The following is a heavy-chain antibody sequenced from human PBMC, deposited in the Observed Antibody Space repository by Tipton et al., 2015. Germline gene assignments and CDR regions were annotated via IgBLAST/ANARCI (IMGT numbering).Heavy chain of an antibody. J-gene: IGHJ4*02. Sequence: SLRLSCAASGFTFSTYSMSWVRQAPGKGLEWVSVIGADARTIFYADSVKGRFSISRDNYKNTVFLQMNSLRSDDTALYYCARNWFSDYWGQGTLVTVSS. CDR3: ARNWFSDY. CDR1: GFTFSTYS. CDR2: IGADARTI. D-gene: IGHD3-9*01. V-gene: IGHV3-23*01.